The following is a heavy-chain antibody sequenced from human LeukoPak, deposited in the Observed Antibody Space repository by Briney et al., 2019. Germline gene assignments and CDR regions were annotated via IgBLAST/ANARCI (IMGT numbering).Heavy chain of an antibody. Sequence: SETLSLTCTVSGGSISSSSYYWGWIRQPPGKGLEWIGSIYYSGSTNYNPSLKSRVTISVDTSKNQFSLKLSSVTAADTAVYYCAREGGFIVGVPTRSDAFDIWGQGTMVTVSS. CDR2: IYYSGST. CDR1: GGSISSSSYY. D-gene: IGHD1-26*01. J-gene: IGHJ3*02. CDR3: AREGGFIVGVPTRSDAFDI. V-gene: IGHV4-39*07.